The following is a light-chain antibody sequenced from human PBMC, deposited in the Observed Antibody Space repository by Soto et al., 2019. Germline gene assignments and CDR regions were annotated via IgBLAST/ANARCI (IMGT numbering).Light chain of an antibody. CDR2: NNN. Sequence: QSVLTQPPSASGTPGQRVTISCSGRASNIGSNNVNWYQQLPGTAPKLLIYNNNQRPSGVPDRFSASTSGTSASLAISGLQSEDEADYYCAAWDDSLNGWVFGGGTTLTVL. V-gene: IGLV1-44*01. CDR1: ASNIGSNN. J-gene: IGLJ3*02. CDR3: AAWDDSLNGWV.